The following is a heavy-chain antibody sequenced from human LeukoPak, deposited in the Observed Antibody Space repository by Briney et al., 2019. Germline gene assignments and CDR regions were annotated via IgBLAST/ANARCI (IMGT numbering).Heavy chain of an antibody. J-gene: IGHJ4*02. CDR2: INTNTGNP. CDR1: GYTFTSYA. Sequence: PGASVQVSCKASGYTFTSYAMNWVRQAPGQGLEWMGWINTNTGNPTYAQGFTGRFVFSLDTSVSTAYLQISSLKAEDTAVYYCARVGGIYDYVWGSYLGYWGQGTLVTVSS. V-gene: IGHV7-4-1*02. D-gene: IGHD3-16*02. CDR3: ARVGGIYDYVWGSYLGY.